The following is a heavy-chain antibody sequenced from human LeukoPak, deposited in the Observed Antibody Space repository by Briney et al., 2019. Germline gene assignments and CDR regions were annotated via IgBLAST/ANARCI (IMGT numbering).Heavy chain of an antibody. Sequence: PGGSLRLSCAASGFTFSSYAMSWVRQAPGKGLQWVSDISASGGSTYYADSVKGRFTMSRDNFKNTLYLQMNSLRAEDTAVYYCATSRLQGIAAAGTAYYFDYWGQGTLVTVSS. J-gene: IGHJ4*02. V-gene: IGHV3-23*01. CDR2: ISASGGST. CDR1: GFTFSSYA. D-gene: IGHD6-13*01. CDR3: ATSRLQGIAAAGTAYYFDY.